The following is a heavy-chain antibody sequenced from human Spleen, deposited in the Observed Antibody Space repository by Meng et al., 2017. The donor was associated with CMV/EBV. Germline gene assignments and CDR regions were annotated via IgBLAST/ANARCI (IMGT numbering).Heavy chain of an antibody. Sequence: GESLKISCAASGFTFSSYSMNWVRQAPGKGLEWVSSISSSSSYIYYADSVKGRFTISRDNAKNSLYLQMNSLRAEDTAVYYCASGGSSSPFYWGQGTLVTVSS. V-gene: IGHV3-21*01. D-gene: IGHD6-6*01. CDR2: ISSSSSYI. CDR1: GFTFSSYS. J-gene: IGHJ4*02. CDR3: ASGGSSSPFY.